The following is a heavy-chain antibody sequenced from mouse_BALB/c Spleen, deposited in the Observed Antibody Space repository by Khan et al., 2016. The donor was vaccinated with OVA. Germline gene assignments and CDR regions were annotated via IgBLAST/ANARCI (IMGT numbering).Heavy chain of an antibody. Sequence: QVQLKQSGAELAKPGASVKMSCKASGYTFTTYWMHWVKQRPGQGLEWIGYINPSTGYTEYNQKFKDKATLTADKSSSTAYMQLSSLTSEDSAVYYGARRGLSGIFAYWGQGTLVTVSA. CDR3: ARRGLSGIFAY. CDR2: INPSTGYT. CDR1: GYTFTTYW. D-gene: IGHD1-1*02. J-gene: IGHJ3*01. V-gene: IGHV1-7*01.